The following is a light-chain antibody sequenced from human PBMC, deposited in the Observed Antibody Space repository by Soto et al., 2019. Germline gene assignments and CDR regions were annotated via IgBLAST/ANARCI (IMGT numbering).Light chain of an antibody. CDR1: QSVSGNY. V-gene: IGKV3-20*01. J-gene: IGKJ4*01. CDR3: QQLGGT. Sequence: ESVLTQSPGTLSLSAGERATLSCRARQSVSGNYIAWYQQKPGQAPRLLIHGASSRATGIPDRFSGSGSGTDFSLTTGRLGPKNFAGNYCQQLGGTFDGGPRWRSN. CDR2: GAS.